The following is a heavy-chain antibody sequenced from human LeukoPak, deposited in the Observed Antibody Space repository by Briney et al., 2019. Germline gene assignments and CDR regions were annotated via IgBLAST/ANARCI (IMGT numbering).Heavy chain of an antibody. CDR3: AKGIVAGDYYYYGMDV. D-gene: IGHD1-26*01. Sequence: GGSLRLSCAASGFTFSSYAMSWVRQAPGKGLEWVSGISGSSGSTHNADSVKGRFTISRDNSKNTLYLQMNSLRAEDTAVYYCAKGIVAGDYYYYGMDVWGQGTTATVSS. V-gene: IGHV3-23*01. CDR1: GFTFSSYA. J-gene: IGHJ6*02. CDR2: ISGSSGST.